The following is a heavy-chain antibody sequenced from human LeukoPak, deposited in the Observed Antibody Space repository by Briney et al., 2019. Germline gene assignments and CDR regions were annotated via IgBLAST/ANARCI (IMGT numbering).Heavy chain of an antibody. CDR2: ISGDGRTI. V-gene: IGHV3-64D*09. CDR3: VKIARD. Sequence: PGGSLSLSCSASGFAFSAFDMHWVRQAPGKGLEYLSAISGDGRTIYYADSVRGRFTISRDSAKNTLYLQMSSLRVEDTALYYCVKIARDWGQGTLVTVSS. CDR1: GFAFSAFD. J-gene: IGHJ4*02.